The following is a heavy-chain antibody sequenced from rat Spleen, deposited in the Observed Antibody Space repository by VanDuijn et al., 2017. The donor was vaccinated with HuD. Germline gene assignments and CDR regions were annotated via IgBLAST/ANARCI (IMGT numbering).Heavy chain of an antibody. V-gene: IGHV5-27*01. J-gene: IGHJ2*01. CDR1: GFTFSNYY. Sequence: EVQLVESGGGLVQPGWSLKLSCAASGFTFSNYYMAWFRQAPTKGLEWVAYISTGGTNTFFRDSVKGRFTISRDNAKSTLYLQMDSLRSEDTATYYCTTAGSTTDYYYAGGFDFWGQGVMVTVSS. CDR3: TTAGSTTDYYYAGGFDF. D-gene: IGHD1-6*01. CDR2: ISTGGTNT.